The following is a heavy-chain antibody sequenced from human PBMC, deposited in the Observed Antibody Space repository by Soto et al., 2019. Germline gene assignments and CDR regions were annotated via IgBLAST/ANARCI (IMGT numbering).Heavy chain of an antibody. V-gene: IGHV3-11*01. CDR2: ISSSGSTI. J-gene: IGHJ6*03. Sequence: GGSLRLSCAASGFTFSDYYMSWIRQAPGKGLEWVSYISSSGSTIYYADSVKGRFTISRDNAKNSLYLQMNSLRAEDTAVYYCARGGDYEAAYYYYMDVWGKGTTVTVSS. CDR1: GFTFSDYY. CDR3: ARGGDYEAAYYYYMDV. D-gene: IGHD2-21*02.